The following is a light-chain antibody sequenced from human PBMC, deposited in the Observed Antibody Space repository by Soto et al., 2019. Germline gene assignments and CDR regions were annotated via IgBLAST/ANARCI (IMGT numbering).Light chain of an antibody. V-gene: IGLV1-40*01. J-gene: IGLJ3*02. CDR1: SSNIGAGYD. CDR3: QSYDNSLSGSGV. Sequence: QSVLTKPPSVSGAPGQRVTISCTGTSSNIGAGYDVHWFQQLPGTAPKLLIYRNTNRPSGVPDRFSASKSGTSASLAITGLQAEDEADYYCQSYDNSLSGSGVFGGGTKLTVL. CDR2: RNT.